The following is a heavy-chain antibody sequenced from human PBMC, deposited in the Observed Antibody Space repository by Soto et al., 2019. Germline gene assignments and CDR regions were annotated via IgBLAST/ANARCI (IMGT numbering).Heavy chain of an antibody. V-gene: IGHV1-2*04. D-gene: IGHD6-19*01. J-gene: IGHJ4*02. Sequence: GASVKVSCKASGYTFTGYYMHWVRQAPGQGLESMGWINPNSGGTDYAQKFQGWVTMTRDTSISTAYMELSRLRSDDTAVYYCARGEGVAGTFFDYWGQGTLVTVSS. CDR3: ARGEGVAGTFFDY. CDR1: GYTFTGYY. CDR2: INPNSGGT.